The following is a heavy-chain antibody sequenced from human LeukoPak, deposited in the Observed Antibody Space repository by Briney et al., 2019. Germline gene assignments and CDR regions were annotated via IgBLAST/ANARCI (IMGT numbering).Heavy chain of an antibody. CDR3: AKGQDTYGHPFDY. CDR1: GFTFSPYA. CDR2: LSGTGASA. Sequence: GGSLRLSCAASGFTFSPYAMTWVRQAPGKGLEWVSSLSGTGASAYYADSVKGRFIISRDNSKNTLYLHMNSLRAEDTAVYYCAKGQDTYGHPFDYWGQGTLVTVSS. D-gene: IGHD5-18*01. J-gene: IGHJ4*02. V-gene: IGHV3-23*01.